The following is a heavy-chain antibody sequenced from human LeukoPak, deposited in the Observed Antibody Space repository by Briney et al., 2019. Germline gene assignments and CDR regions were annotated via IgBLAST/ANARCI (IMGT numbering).Heavy chain of an antibody. CDR2: ISYDGSNK. V-gene: IGHV3-30*01. J-gene: IGHJ4*02. CDR1: GFTFSSYA. D-gene: IGHD1-7*01. Sequence: GGSLRLSCAASGFTFSSYAMHWVRQAPGKGLEWVAVISYDGSNKYYAASVKGRFTISRDNSKNPLYLQMNSLRAEDTAVYYCARDRFNNSNYVGYYFDYWGQGTLVTVSS. CDR3: ARDRFNNSNYVGYYFDY.